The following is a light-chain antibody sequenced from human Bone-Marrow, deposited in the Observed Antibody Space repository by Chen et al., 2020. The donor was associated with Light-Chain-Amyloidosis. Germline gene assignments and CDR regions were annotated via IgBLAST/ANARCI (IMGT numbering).Light chain of an antibody. J-gene: IGKJ4*01. V-gene: IGKV3-20*01. CDR1: QTISSNY. Sequence: EMLLTQSPGTLSSSPGEGANLSCRASQTISSNYLTWYQQKFGQAPRLLMYGSSSRATGIPDRFTGSGSGTDFTLTINRLEPEDFAMYYCQQYGTSPLTFGGGTKVEIK. CDR2: GSS. CDR3: QQYGTSPLT.